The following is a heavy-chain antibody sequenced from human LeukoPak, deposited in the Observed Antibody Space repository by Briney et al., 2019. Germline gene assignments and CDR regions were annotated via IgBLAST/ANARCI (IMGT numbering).Heavy chain of an antibody. Sequence: ASVKVSCKASGYTFTDYYMHWVRQAPGQGLEWMGWIDPNSGGTNYAQKFQGRVTMTRDTSISTAYMELNRLRSDDTAMYYCAREYHDSSGRKYAFDIWGQGTMVTGSS. CDR1: GYTFTDYY. D-gene: IGHD3-22*01. CDR3: AREYHDSSGRKYAFDI. CDR2: IDPNSGGT. V-gene: IGHV1-2*02. J-gene: IGHJ3*02.